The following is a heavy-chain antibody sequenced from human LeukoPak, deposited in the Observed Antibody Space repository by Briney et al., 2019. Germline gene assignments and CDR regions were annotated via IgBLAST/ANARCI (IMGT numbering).Heavy chain of an antibody. V-gene: IGHV4-59*01. CDR2: ISTSGSA. D-gene: IGHD1-26*01. CDR1: GDSISTYY. CDR3: ARGEIGGAKYFDY. J-gene: IGHJ4*02. Sequence: SETLSLTCTVSGDSISTYYWSWIRQSPGKGLDWIGYISTSGSAKYNPSLKSRVTISVDTSNNQFSLKINSVTSADTAVYYCARGEIGGAKYFDYWGQGTLVTVSS.